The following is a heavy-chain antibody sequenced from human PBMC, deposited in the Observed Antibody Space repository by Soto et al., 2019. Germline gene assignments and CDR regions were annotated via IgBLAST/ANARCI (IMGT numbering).Heavy chain of an antibody. CDR1: GGSVSGGTHY. Sequence: QAQLQESGPGPVKPSETLSLTCTVSGGSVSGGTHYWRWIRQPPGKGLEWIGNIYNSGSTNYNPSLKRRVTISADTSKNQVSLKLSSVTAADTAVYYCARGYRTSWYWFDPGGRGTLVTVSP. CDR2: IYNSGST. CDR3: ARGYRTSWYWFDP. V-gene: IGHV4-61*01. J-gene: IGHJ2*01. D-gene: IGHD6-13*01.